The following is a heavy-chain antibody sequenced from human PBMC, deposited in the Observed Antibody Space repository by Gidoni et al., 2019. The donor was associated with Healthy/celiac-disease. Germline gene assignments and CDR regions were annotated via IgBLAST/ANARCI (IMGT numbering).Heavy chain of an antibody. J-gene: IGHJ4*02. CDR2: IYHSGST. CDR3: ARARVPLVGGYYFDY. D-gene: IGHD2-2*01. V-gene: IGHV4-30-2*01. Sequence: QLQLQESGSGLVKPSQTLSLTCAVSGGSISSGGYSWSWIRQPPGKGLEWIGYIYHSGSTYYNPSLKSRVTISVDRSKNQFSLKLSSVTAADTAVYYCARARVPLVGGYYFDYWGQGTLVTVSS. CDR1: GGSISSGGYS.